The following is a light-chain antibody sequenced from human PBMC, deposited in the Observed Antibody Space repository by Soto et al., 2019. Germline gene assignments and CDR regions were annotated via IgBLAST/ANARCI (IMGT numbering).Light chain of an antibody. V-gene: IGKV3-15*01. CDR2: GAS. J-gene: IGKJ2*01. CDR3: QQYDDWPRT. Sequence: EIVMTQSPATLSVSPGERATLSCRASQRRNDNLAWYQHKPGRPPRLLIYGASNRATGIPARFSGSGSGTHFTLSISSLQSEDFALYYCQQYDDWPRTFGQGTKLEIK. CDR1: QRRNDN.